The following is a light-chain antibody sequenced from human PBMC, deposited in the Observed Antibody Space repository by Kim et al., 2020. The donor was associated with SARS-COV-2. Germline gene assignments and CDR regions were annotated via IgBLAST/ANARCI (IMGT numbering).Light chain of an antibody. CDR2: GAS. Sequence: SPGVRATLSCRASHSVSSSSLAWYQQKPGQAPRLLIYGASSRATGIPDRFTGSGSGTDFTLTITRLEPEDFAVYCCQQYGDSPITFGQGTRLEIK. CDR1: HSVSSSS. CDR3: QQYGDSPIT. V-gene: IGKV3-20*01. J-gene: IGKJ5*01.